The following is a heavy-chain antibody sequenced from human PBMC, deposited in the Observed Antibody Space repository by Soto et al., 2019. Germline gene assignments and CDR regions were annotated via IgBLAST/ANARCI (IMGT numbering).Heavy chain of an antibody. V-gene: IGHV1-46*01. CDR1: GYSFTSHY. CDR2: IYPGGTNI. D-gene: IGHD4-17*01. CDR3: SRDVDFGEEDV. J-gene: IGHJ6*02. Sequence: ASVKVSCKAIGYSFTSHYMHWVRQAPGQGLEWMGTIYPGGTNIAYAQKFQGRVTMTKDTSTTTVYMELNSLTSEDTAVYYCSRDVDFGEEDVWGQGTTVTVSS.